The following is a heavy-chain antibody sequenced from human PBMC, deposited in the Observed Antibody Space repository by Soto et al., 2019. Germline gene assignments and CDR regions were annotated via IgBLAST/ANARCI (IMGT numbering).Heavy chain of an antibody. CDR2: INPNSGGT. D-gene: IGHD1-26*01. CDR3: ARVSLAGATTADY. J-gene: IGHJ4*02. V-gene: IGHV1-2*02. Sequence: GASVKVSCKASGYTFTGYYIHWVRQAPGQGLEWMGWINPNSGGTNYAQKFQGRVTMTSDTSITTAYMEMSRMTSDDTAVYYCARVSLAGATTADYWGKGTLVKVYS. CDR1: GYTFTGYY.